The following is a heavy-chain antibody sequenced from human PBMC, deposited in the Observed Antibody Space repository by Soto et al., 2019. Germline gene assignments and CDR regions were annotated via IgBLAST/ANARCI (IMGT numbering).Heavy chain of an antibody. D-gene: IGHD3-10*01. V-gene: IGHV1-69*13. CDR1: GGTFSSYA. Sequence: SVKVSCKASGGTFSSYAISLVRQAPGQGLEWMGGIIPIFGTANYARKFQGRVTITADESTSTAYMELSSLRSEDTAVYYCARVWIHYYGSVKYYYGMDVWVQGTTVTVSS. CDR3: ARVWIHYYGSVKYYYGMDV. J-gene: IGHJ6*02. CDR2: IIPIFGTA.